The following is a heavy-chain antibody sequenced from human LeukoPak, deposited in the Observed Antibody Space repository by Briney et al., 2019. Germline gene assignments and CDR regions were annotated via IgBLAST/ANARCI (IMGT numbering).Heavy chain of an antibody. CDR2: INWNGGST. Sequence: PGGSLRLSCAASGSTFDDYGMSWVRQAPGKGLEWVSGINWNGGSTGYADSVKGRFTISRDNAKNSLYLHMNSLRAEDTALYYCARPTGGNYGFDYWGQGTLVTVSS. J-gene: IGHJ4*02. CDR1: GSTFDDYG. V-gene: IGHV3-20*04. D-gene: IGHD3-10*01. CDR3: ARPTGGNYGFDY.